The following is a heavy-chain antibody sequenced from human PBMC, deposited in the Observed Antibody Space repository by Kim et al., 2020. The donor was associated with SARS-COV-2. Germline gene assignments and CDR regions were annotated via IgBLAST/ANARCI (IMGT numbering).Heavy chain of an antibody. CDR1: GGSISSSSYY. CDR3: ARGTRWELHYFDY. J-gene: IGHJ4*02. V-gene: IGHV4-39*07. Sequence: SETLSLTCTVSGGSISSSSYYWGWIRQPPGKGLEWIGSIYYSGSTYYNPSLKSRVTISVDTSKNQFSLKLSSVTAADTAVYYCARGTRWELHYFDYWGQGTLVTVSS. CDR2: IYYSGST. D-gene: IGHD1-26*01.